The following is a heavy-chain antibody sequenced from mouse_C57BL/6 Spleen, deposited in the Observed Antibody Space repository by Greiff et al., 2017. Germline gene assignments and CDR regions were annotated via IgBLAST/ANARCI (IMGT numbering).Heavy chain of an antibody. CDR1: GYAFSSSW. CDR2: IYPGDGDT. CDR3: ASIITTVVAEAMDY. D-gene: IGHD1-1*01. J-gene: IGHJ4*01. Sequence: VQLQQSGPELVKPGASVKISCKASGYAFSSSWMNWVKQRPGKGLEWIGRIYPGDGDTNYNGKFKGKATLTADKSSSTAYMQLSSLTSEDSAVYFCASIITTVVAEAMDYWGQGTSVTVSS. V-gene: IGHV1-82*01.